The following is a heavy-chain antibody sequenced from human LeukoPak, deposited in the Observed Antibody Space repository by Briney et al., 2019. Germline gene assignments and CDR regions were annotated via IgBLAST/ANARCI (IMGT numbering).Heavy chain of an antibody. D-gene: IGHD3-3*01. Sequence: ASVKVSCKASGGTFSNYAISWVRQAPGQGLEWMGGIIPIFGTANYARKFQGRVTITADESTSTAYMELSSLRSEDTAVYYCARNSDFWSGYYSAWGQGTLVTVSS. J-gene: IGHJ5*02. CDR3: ARNSDFWSGYYSA. V-gene: IGHV1-69*13. CDR1: GGTFSNYA. CDR2: IIPIFGTA.